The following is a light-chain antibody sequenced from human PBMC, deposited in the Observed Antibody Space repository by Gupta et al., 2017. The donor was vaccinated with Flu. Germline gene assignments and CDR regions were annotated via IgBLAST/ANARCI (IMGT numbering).Light chain of an antibody. CDR1: NIGSKS. CDR3: QVWDSTNDPVV. V-gene: IGLV3-21*02. CDR2: DDS. Sequence: SYVLTQPPSASVAPGQTARITCGGNNIGSKSVHWYQQKPGQAPVLVVHDDSDRPSGIPERFSGSNSRNTATLIISRVEAGDEADYYCQVWDSTNDPVVFGGGTKLTVL. J-gene: IGLJ2*01.